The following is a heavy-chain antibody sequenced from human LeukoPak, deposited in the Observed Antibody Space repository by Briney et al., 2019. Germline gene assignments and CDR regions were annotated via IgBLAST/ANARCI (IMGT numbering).Heavy chain of an antibody. CDR1: GGSISSGGYY. D-gene: IGHD6-13*01. CDR3: ARSGYSSSWSFDY. J-gene: IGHJ4*02. CDR2: IYYSGST. Sequence: TLSLTCTVSGGSISSGGYYWSWIRQHPGKGLEWIGYIYYSGSTYYNPSLKSRVTISVDTSKNQFSLKLSSVTAADTAVYYCARSGYSSSWSFDYWGQGTLVTVSS. V-gene: IGHV4-31*03.